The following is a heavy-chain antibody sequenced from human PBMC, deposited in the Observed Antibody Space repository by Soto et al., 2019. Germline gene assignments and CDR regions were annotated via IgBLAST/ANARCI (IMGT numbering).Heavy chain of an antibody. CDR2: ISYDGSNK. CDR3: XXXXXXXXXXFDY. V-gene: IGHV3-30*03. J-gene: IGHJ4*02. Sequence: QVQLVESGGGVVPPGRSLRLSCAASGFTFSNYGMHWVRQAPGKGLEXVALISYDGSNKNYADSVKGRFTISRDNXXXXXXXXXXXXXXXXXXXXXXXXXXXXXXXXFDYWGQGTLVTVSS. CDR1: GFTFSNYG.